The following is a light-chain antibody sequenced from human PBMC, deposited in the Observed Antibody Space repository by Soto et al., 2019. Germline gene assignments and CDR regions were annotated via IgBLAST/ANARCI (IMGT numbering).Light chain of an antibody. Sequence: DIVMTQSPDSLAVSLGERATINCKSNQTVLYNSNKKNYLGWYQQKPGQPPKLLIYWASTRESGVPDRSSCRLPETDSTHTISILQTEDVAVYYCLQYIDIPPTFGQGTKVEIK. CDR1: QTVLYNSNKKNY. CDR2: WAS. V-gene: IGKV4-1*01. CDR3: LQYIDIPPT. J-gene: IGKJ1*01.